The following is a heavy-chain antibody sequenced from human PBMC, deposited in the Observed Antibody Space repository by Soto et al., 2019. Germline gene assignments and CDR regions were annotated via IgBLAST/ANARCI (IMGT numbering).Heavy chain of an antibody. V-gene: IGHV3-30*18. CDR2: ISYDGSNK. D-gene: IGHD6-13*01. CDR1: GFTFSSYG. CDR3: AKDSEPGIAAAGTYYYYYYGMDV. Sequence: GGSLRLSCAASGFTFSSYGMHWVRQAPGKGLEWVAVISYDGSNKYYADSVKGRFTISRDNSKNTLYLQMNSLRAEDTAVYYCAKDSEPGIAAAGTYYYYYYGMDVWGQGTTVTVSS. J-gene: IGHJ6*02.